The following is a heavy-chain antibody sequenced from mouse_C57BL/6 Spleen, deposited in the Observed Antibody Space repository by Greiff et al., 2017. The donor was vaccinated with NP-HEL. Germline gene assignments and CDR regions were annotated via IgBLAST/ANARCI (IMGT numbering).Heavy chain of an antibody. D-gene: IGHD3-2*02. CDR2: IRNKANNHAT. CDR3: TRRGSSGYAWFAY. V-gene: IGHV6-6*01. Sequence: EVQGVESGGGLVQPGGSMKLSCAASGFTFSDAWMDWVRQSPEKGLEWVAEIRNKANNHATYYAESVKGRFTISRDDSKSSVYLQMNSLRAEDTGIYYCTRRGSSGYAWFAYWGQGTLVTVSA. J-gene: IGHJ3*01. CDR1: GFTFSDAW.